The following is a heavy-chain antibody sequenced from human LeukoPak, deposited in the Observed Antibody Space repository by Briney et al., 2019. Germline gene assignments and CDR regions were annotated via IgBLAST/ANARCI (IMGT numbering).Heavy chain of an antibody. CDR1: GGSISSGDYY. Sequence: SETLSLTCTVSGGSISSGDYYWSWIRQPPGKGLEWIGYIYYSGSTYYNPSLKSRVTISVDTSKNQFSLKLSSVTAADTAVYYCARDQAVDSGFDYWGQGTLVTVSS. V-gene: IGHV4-30-4*01. CDR2: IYYSGST. D-gene: IGHD2-15*01. J-gene: IGHJ4*02. CDR3: ARDQAVDSGFDY.